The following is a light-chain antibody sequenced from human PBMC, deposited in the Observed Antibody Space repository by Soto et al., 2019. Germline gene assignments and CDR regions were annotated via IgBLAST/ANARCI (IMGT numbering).Light chain of an antibody. V-gene: IGKV1-8*01. Sequence: AIRMTQSPSSLSASTGDRVTITCRASQGISSYLAWYQQKPGKAPKVLIHTASTLQGGVPSRFSGSGSGTDFTLTISRLQSEDFGTYYCQQYYTYPWTFGQGTKVEVK. CDR1: QGISSY. CDR3: QQYYTYPWT. CDR2: TAS. J-gene: IGKJ1*01.